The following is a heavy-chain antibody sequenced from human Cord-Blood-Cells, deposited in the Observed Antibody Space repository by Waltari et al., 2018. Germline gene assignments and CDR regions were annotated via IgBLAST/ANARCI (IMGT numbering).Heavy chain of an antibody. Sequence: QVQLQESGPGLVKPSETLSLTCAVSGYSISSGYYWGWIRQPPGKGLEWIGSIYHSGSNYFHPSLKSRVTISVDTVKNQFSLKLSSVAAADTAVYYWARKRGIAARGTLQMDVWGQGTTVTVSS. CDR2: IYHSGSN. V-gene: IGHV4-38-2*01. D-gene: IGHD6-13*01. J-gene: IGHJ6*02. CDR1: GYSISSGYY. CDR3: ARKRGIAARGTLQMDV.